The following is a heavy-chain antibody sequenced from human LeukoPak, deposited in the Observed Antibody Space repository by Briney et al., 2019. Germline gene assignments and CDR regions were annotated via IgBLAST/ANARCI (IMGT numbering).Heavy chain of an antibody. Sequence: SETLSLTCTVSGGSISSYYWSWIRQPPGKGLEWIGYIYYSGSTNYNPSLKSRVTISVDTSKNQFSLKLSSVTAADTAVYYCARVSITMIGNDAFDIWVQGTMVTVSS. CDR3: ARVSITMIGNDAFDI. CDR1: GGSISSYY. D-gene: IGHD3-22*01. CDR2: IYYSGST. V-gene: IGHV4-59*01. J-gene: IGHJ3*02.